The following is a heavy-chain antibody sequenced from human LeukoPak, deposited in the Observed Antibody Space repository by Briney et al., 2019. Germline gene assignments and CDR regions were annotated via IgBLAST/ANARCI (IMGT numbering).Heavy chain of an antibody. J-gene: IGHJ4*02. CDR1: GFTFSSYD. V-gene: IGHV3-30*03. CDR2: ISYDGSNK. D-gene: IGHD6-13*01. CDR3: ARDVAAAGTFDY. Sequence: GGSLRLSCAASGFTFSSYDMYWVRQAPGKGLEWVAAISYDGSNKYYTDSVKGRFTISRDNSKNTLSLQMNSLRAEDTAVYYCARDVAAAGTFDYWGQGTLVTVSS.